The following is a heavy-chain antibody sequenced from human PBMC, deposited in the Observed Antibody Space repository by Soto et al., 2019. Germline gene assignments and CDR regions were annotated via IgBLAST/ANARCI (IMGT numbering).Heavy chain of an antibody. CDR3: ARSPYCSSTSCYSPYFDY. V-gene: IGHV1-2*02. D-gene: IGHD2-2*01. CDR2: INPSSGGT. J-gene: IGHJ4*02. Sequence: ASVKVSCKASGYTFTGYYMHWVRQAPGQGLEWMGWINPSSGGTNYAQKFQGRVTMTRDTSISTAYMELSRLRSDDTAVYYCARSPYCSSTSCYSPYFDYWGQGTLVTVSS. CDR1: GYTFTGYY.